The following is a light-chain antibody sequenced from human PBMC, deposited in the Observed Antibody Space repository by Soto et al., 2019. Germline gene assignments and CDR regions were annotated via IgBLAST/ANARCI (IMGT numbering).Light chain of an antibody. CDR1: SSDVGGYNY. V-gene: IGLV2-14*01. CDR3: SSYTSSSTPQFV. Sequence: QSLLTQPASVSGSPGQSITISCTGTSSDVGGYNYVSWYQQHPGKAPKLMIYDVSNRPSGVSNRFSGSKSGNTASLTISGLQAEDEADYYCSSYTSSSTPQFVFGTGTKDTVL. J-gene: IGLJ1*01. CDR2: DVS.